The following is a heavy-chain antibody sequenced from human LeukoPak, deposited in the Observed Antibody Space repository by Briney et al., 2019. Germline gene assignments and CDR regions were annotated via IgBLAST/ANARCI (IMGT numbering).Heavy chain of an antibody. Sequence: GESLKISCKASGYSFTDYWIVWVRQMPGKGLEWMGIIYPGDSDARYSPSFQGQVTIPADKSISTAYLQWSSLKASDTAMYYCARHSPGWMVRPYCLDHWGQGTLVTVSS. CDR2: IYPGDSDA. CDR1: GYSFTDYW. CDR3: ARHSPGWMVRPYCLDH. J-gene: IGHJ4*02. D-gene: IGHD3-10*01. V-gene: IGHV5-51*01.